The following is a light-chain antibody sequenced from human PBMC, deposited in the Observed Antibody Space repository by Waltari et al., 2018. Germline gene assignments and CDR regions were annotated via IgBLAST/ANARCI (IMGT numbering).Light chain of an antibody. V-gene: IGKV1-39*01. CDR1: QSISRY. CDR2: AAT. CDR3: QESYSSPRFT. Sequence: DIQMTQSPSSLSASVGDRVTITCRASQSISRYLNWYQQRPGRAPKLLIYAATTLQSGVPSRFSGSGSGTEFSLTISSLQPEDYATYYCQESYSSPRFTFGPGTKVDIK. J-gene: IGKJ3*01.